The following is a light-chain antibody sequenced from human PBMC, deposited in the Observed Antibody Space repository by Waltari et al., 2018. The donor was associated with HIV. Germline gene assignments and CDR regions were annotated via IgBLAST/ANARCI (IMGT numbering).Light chain of an antibody. CDR2: DDA. CDR3: ATWDNRLTTVL. V-gene: IGLV1-51*01. CDR1: RSNVGASY. Sequence: QSVLTQPPSVSAAPGQQVTISCSGGRSNVGASYVSWYQQPPAAAPKLLIFDDAQRPSGIPDRFSGSKSGTSATLGITGLQTGDEADYYCATWDNRLTTVLFGGGTKLTVL. J-gene: IGLJ2*01.